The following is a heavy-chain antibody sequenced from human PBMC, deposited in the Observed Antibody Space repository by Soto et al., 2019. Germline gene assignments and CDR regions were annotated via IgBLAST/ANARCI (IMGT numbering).Heavy chain of an antibody. CDR2: IYYSGRT. CDR3: ARSPLLWFGELLGAFDI. Sequence: SETLSLTCTVSGGSISSSSYYWGWIRQPPGKGLEWIGSIYYSGRTYYNPSLKSRVTISVDTSKNQFSLKLSPVTAADTAVYYCARSPLLWFGELLGAFDIWGQGTMVTVSS. J-gene: IGHJ3*02. CDR1: GGSISSSSYY. D-gene: IGHD3-10*01. V-gene: IGHV4-39*01.